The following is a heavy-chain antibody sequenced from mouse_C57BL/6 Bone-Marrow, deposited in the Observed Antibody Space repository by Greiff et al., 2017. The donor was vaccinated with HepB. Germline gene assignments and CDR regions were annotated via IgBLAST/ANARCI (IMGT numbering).Heavy chain of an antibody. J-gene: IGHJ1*03. V-gene: IGHV1-55*01. CDR2: IYPGSGST. Sequence: QVQLQQPGAELVKPGASVKMSCKASGYTFTSYWITWVKQRPGQGLEWIGDIYPGSGSTNYNEKFKSKATLTVDKSSSTAYMQLSSLTSEDSAVYYCARPYYYGSSYDWYFDVWGTGTTVTVSS. D-gene: IGHD1-1*01. CDR3: ARPYYYGSSYDWYFDV. CDR1: GYTFTSYW.